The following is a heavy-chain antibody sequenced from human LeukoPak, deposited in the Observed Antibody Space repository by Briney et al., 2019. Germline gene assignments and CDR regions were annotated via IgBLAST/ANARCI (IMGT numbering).Heavy chain of an antibody. V-gene: IGHV3-21*01. CDR1: GLTFSSYD. CDR2: INYNGIYI. Sequence: GDSLRLSCAAPGLTFSSYDMTWVRQAPGKGLEYVSSINYNGIYIFSADSVKGRFTISRDNAKNSLYLEMNSLRVEDTAFYYCARIGPGGDGSNSFDQWGQGTLVIVSS. CDR3: ARIGPGGDGSNSFDQ. D-gene: IGHD5-24*01. J-gene: IGHJ4*02.